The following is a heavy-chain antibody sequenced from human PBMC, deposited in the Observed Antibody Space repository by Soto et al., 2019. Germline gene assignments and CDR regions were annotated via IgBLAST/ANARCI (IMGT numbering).Heavy chain of an antibody. CDR2: IIPVSGTP. CDR1: GGSFSYYS. Sequence: QVQLVQSGAEVKKAGSSVRVSCKASGGSFSYYSISWVRQAPGQGLEWMGGIIPVSGTPKYAQKFQDRVTIPADGSTRIVYMELSSLTSEDTAVSYCARSGEAYYDILTGYDKGSWFDPWGQGTLVTVSS. V-gene: IGHV1-69*01. J-gene: IGHJ5*02. D-gene: IGHD3-9*01. CDR3: ARSGEAYYDILTGYDKGSWFDP.